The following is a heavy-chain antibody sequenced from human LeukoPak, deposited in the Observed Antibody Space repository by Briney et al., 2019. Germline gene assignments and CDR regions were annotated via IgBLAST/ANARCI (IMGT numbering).Heavy chain of an antibody. CDR1: GYTFTGYY. V-gene: IGHV1-2*04. CDR2: INPNSGGT. D-gene: IGHD6-13*01. CDR3: ARDRVLAAADSLYYYYGMDV. Sequence: ASVKVSCKASGYTFTGYYMHWVRQAPGQGLGWMGWINPNSGGTNYAQKFQGWVTMTRDTSISTAYMELSRLRSDDTAVYYCARDRVLAAADSLYYYYGMDVWGQGTTVTVSS. J-gene: IGHJ6*02.